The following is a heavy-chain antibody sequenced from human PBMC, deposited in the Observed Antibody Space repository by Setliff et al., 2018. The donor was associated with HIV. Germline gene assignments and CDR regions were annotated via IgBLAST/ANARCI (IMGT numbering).Heavy chain of an antibody. CDR1: GFSFSNYA. D-gene: IGHD2-15*01. CDR2: IHSGGST. Sequence: GGSLRLSCAASGFSFSNYAMTWVRQAPGRGLEWVSVIHSGGSTYYADSVKGRFIISRDNSKNTLYLQMNSLRAEDTAVYYCARAKGSGTYVFDIWGQGTMVTVSS. J-gene: IGHJ3*02. CDR3: ARAKGSGTYVFDI. V-gene: IGHV3-66*01.